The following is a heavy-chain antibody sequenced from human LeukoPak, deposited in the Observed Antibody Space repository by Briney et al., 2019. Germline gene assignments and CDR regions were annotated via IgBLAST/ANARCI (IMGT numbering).Heavy chain of an antibody. CDR3: ARGGYQLLSPAGY. CDR1: GFTFSSYA. CDR2: ISYDGSNK. J-gene: IGHJ4*02. V-gene: IGHV3-30*04. D-gene: IGHD2-2*01. Sequence: GGSPRLSCAASGFTFSSYAMHWVRQAPGKGLEWVAVISYDGSNKYYADSVKGRFTISRDNSKNTLYLQMNSLRAEDTAVYYCARGGYQLLSPAGYWGQGTLVTVSS.